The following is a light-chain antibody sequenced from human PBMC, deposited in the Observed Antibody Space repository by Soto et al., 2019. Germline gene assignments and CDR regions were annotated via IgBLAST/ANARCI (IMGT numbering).Light chain of an antibody. J-gene: IGKJ2*01. CDR2: GAS. CDR3: QRYGSSPPFT. V-gene: IGKV3-20*01. Sequence: EIVLTQSPGTLSLSPGERATLSCRASQRVSSSYLAWYQQKPGQAPRLLIYGASSRATGIPDRLSGSGSGTDFTLTISRLEPEDFAVYFCQRYGSSPPFTFCQGTKVEI. CDR1: QRVSSSY.